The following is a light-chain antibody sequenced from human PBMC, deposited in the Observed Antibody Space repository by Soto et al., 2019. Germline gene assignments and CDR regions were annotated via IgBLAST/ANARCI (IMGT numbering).Light chain of an antibody. CDR3: QQYNDWPLFT. CDR2: GTS. Sequence: EIVMTQSPATLSVSPGKRATLSSRASQSVAGNLAWYQQIPGQATSLIIYGTSTRANGIPARFSGSGSGTEFTLTIPSLQSEDFAVYYCQQYNDWPLFTFGPGTKVDIK. V-gene: IGKV3-15*01. J-gene: IGKJ3*01. CDR1: QSVAGN.